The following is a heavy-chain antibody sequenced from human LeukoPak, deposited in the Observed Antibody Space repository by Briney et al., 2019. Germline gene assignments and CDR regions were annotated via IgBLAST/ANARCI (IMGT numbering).Heavy chain of an antibody. CDR2: MNPNSGNT. D-gene: IGHD6-13*01. CDR1: GYTFTSYD. V-gene: IGHV1-8*02. Sequence: GASVKVSCKASGYTFTSYDINWVRQATGQGLEWMGWMNPNSGNTGYAQKFQGRVAMTRNTSISTAYMELSSLRSEDTAVYYCARGHSSSWYSSMLPYPRLPTDYWGQGTLVTVSS. J-gene: IGHJ4*02. CDR3: ARGHSSSWYSSMLPYPRLPTDY.